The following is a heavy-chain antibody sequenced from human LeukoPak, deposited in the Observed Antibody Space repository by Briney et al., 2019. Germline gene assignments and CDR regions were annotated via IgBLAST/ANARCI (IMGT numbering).Heavy chain of an antibody. V-gene: IGHV3-21*01. D-gene: IGHD1-26*01. J-gene: IGHJ3*02. CDR1: GFTFSSYT. CDR2: ITSSSSYI. CDR3: ARDLSGSPDAFDI. Sequence: GGSLRLSCAASGFTFSSYTMNWVRQAPGKGLEWVSSITSSSSYIYYADSVKGRFTISRDNAKNSLYLQMNSLRAEDTAVYYCARDLSGSPDAFDIWGQGTMVTVSS.